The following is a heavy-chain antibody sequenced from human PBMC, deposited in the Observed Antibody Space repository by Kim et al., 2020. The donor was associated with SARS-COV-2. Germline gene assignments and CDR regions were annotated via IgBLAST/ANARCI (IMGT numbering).Heavy chain of an antibody. Sequence: GGSLRLSCAASGFTFSSYGMHWVRQAPGKGLEWVAVISYDGSNKYYADSVKGRFTISRDNSKNTLYLQMNSLRAEDTAVYYCAKDFREQWLVHSVFDYWG. CDR1: GFTFSSYG. J-gene: IGHJ4*01. D-gene: IGHD6-19*01. CDR2: ISYDGSNK. CDR3: AKDFREQWLVHSVFDY. V-gene: IGHV3-30*18.